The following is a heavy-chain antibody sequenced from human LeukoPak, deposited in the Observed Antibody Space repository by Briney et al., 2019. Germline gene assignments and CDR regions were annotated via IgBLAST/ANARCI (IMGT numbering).Heavy chain of an antibody. CDR2: IYYSGSI. V-gene: IGHV4-59*01. J-gene: IGHJ6*02. D-gene: IGHD2-2*01. CDR3: ARVVDCSSTSCYSGYYYHGMDV. Sequence: SETLSLTCTVSGGSISSYYWSWTRQPPGKGLEWIGFIYYSGSISYNPSLKSRVTISEDTSKNQFSLKVSSVTAADTAVYYCARVVDCSSTSCYSGYYYHGMDVWGQGTTVTVSS. CDR1: GGSISSYY.